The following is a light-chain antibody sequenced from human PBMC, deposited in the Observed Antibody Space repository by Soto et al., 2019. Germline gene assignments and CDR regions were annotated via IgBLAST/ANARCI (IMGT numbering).Light chain of an antibody. J-gene: IGKJ4*01. CDR1: EGISNY. CDR2: AAS. CDR3: QNYNSAPFT. Sequence: DIQMTQSPSSLSASVGDRVIITCRASEGISNYLAWYQQKPGKVPKLLIYAASTLQSGVPSRFSGSGSGTDFTLTISSLQPDDVASYYCQNYNSAPFTFGGGTNVEIK. V-gene: IGKV1-27*01.